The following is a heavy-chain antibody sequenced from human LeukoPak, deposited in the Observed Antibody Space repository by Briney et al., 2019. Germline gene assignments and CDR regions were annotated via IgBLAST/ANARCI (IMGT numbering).Heavy chain of an antibody. CDR2: IWYDGSNK. CDR1: GFTFSNYA. D-gene: IGHD3-3*01. CDR3: ARAHLYYDFWSGYQDY. V-gene: IGHV3-33*08. J-gene: IGHJ4*02. Sequence: GGSLRLSCAASGFTFSNYAVNWVRQAPGKGLEWVAVIWYDGSNKYYADSVKGRFTISRDNSKNTLYLQMNSLRAEDTAVYYCARAHLYYDFWSGYQDYWGQGTLVTVSS.